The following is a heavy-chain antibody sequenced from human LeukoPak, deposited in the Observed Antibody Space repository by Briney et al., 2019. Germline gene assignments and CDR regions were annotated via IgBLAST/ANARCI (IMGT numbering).Heavy chain of an antibody. CDR3: ARSVMDSSDFYYFDY. D-gene: IGHD3-22*01. J-gene: IGHJ4*02. V-gene: IGHV4-30-4*07. Sequence: SETLSLTCAVSGGSINNDDYSWSWIRQPPGKGLEWIGYVYYSGNTYYNPSLKSRVTISVDTSKNQFSLRLTSVTAADTAVYYCARSVMDSSDFYYFDYWGQGTLVTVSS. CDR2: VYYSGNT. CDR1: GGSINNDDYS.